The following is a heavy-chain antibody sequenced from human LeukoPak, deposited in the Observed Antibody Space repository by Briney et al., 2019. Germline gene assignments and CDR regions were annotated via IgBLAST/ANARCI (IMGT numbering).Heavy chain of an antibody. CDR2: ISYDGSNK. J-gene: IGHJ4*02. CDR3: AKDMQTWPRFPDY. Sequence: GGSLRLSCAASGFTFSSYAMHWVRQAPGKGLEWVAVISYDGSNKYYADSVKGRFTSSRDNPKNTLYLQINSLRAEDTAVYYCAKDMQTWPRFPDYWGQGTLVTVSS. D-gene: IGHD5-12*01. V-gene: IGHV3-30-3*01. CDR1: GFTFSSYA.